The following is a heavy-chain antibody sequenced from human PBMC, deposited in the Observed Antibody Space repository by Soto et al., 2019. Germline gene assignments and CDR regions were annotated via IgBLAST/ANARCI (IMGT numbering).Heavy chain of an antibody. V-gene: IGHV4-34*01. D-gene: IGHD3-22*01. CDR1: GGSFSGYY. CDR2: INHSGST. CDR3: ARDPFSDSSGYYWRGYYYGMDV. Sequence: PSETLSLTCAVYGGSFSGYYWSWIRQPPGKGLEWIGEINHSGSTNYNPSLKSRVTISVDTSKNQFSLKLSSVTAADTAVYYCARDPFSDSSGYYWRGYYYGMDVWGQGTTVTVSS. J-gene: IGHJ6*02.